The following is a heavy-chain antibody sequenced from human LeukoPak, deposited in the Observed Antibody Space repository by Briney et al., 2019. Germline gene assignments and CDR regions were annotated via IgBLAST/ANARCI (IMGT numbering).Heavy chain of an antibody. CDR1: GYTFTSYG. J-gene: IGHJ4*02. CDR3: ARDSSDFQWLEYFDY. V-gene: IGHV1-18*01. D-gene: IGHD6-19*01. Sequence: ASVTVSCKASGYTFTSYGISWVRQAPGQGLEWMGWISAYNGNTNYAQKLQGRVTMTTDTSTSTAYMELRSLRSDDTAVYYCARDSSDFQWLEYFDYWGQGTLVTVSS. CDR2: ISAYNGNT.